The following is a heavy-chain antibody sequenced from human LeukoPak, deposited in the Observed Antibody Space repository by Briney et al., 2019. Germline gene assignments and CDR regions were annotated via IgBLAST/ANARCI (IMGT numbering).Heavy chain of an antibody. V-gene: IGHV3-53*01. CDR3: TMRGNTWYDC. J-gene: IGHJ4*02. CDR2: IYSGGST. CDR1: GFTDSSKY. D-gene: IGHD6-13*01. Sequence: GGSLRLSCAASGFTDSSKYMSWVRQAPGKGLEWVSVIYSGGSTYYADSVKGRFTISRDNSKNTVDLQMNSLRVEDTAVYYCTMRGNTWYDCWGQGTLVTVSS.